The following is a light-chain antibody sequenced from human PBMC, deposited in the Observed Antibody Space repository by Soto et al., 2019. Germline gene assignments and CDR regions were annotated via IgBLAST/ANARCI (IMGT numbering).Light chain of an antibody. V-gene: IGKV3-11*01. CDR1: RSVRSY. J-gene: IGKJ5*01. Sequence: EIVLTQSPATLSLSPGERATLSCRASRSVRSYLAWYQQKPGQAPRLLIYDASNRAAGIPARFSGSGSETDFSLTISSLEPEDFAGYYCQQRYAWPPITFGQGTRLEIK. CDR3: QQRYAWPPIT. CDR2: DAS.